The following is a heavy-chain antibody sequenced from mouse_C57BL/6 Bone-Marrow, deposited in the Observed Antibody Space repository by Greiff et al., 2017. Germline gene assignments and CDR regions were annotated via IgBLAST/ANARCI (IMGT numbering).Heavy chain of an antibody. Sequence: EVQLVESGGGLVQPGGSLKLSCAASGFTFSDYYMYWVRQTPEKRLEWVAYISNGGGSTYYPDTVKGRFTISRDNAKNTLYLQMGRLKSEDKAMYYCARGGYDYDERYYAMDYWGQGTSVTVSS. V-gene: IGHV5-12*01. CDR3: ARGGYDYDERYYAMDY. CDR1: GFTFSDYY. CDR2: ISNGGGST. D-gene: IGHD2-4*01. J-gene: IGHJ4*01.